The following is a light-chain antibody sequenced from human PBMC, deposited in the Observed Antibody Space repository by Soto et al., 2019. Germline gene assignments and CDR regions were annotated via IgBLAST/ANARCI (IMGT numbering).Light chain of an antibody. J-gene: IGLJ2*01. CDR2: EVS. Sequence: QSVLTQPASVSGSPGQSITISCTGTSSDVGGYSYVSWYQQHPGKAPKLMIYEVSNRPSGVSNRFSGSRSGNTASLTISGLQAEDEADYYCSSYASSSPVFGGGTKLTVL. V-gene: IGLV2-14*01. CDR3: SSYASSSPV. CDR1: SSDVGGYSY.